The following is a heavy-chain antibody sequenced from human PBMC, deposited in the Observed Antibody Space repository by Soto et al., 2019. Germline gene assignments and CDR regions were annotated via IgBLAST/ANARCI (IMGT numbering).Heavy chain of an antibody. CDR1: GGSFSGYY. CDR3: ARRAGYYDFWSGSPDDY. Sequence: SETLSLTCAVYGGSFSGYYWTWIRQPPGKGLEWIGEINHSGITNYNPSLKSRLTISVDASKNQFSLKLNSVTAADTAVYYCARRAGYYDFWSGSPDDYWGQKTLVTVSS. D-gene: IGHD3-3*01. J-gene: IGHJ4*02. CDR2: INHSGIT. V-gene: IGHV4-34*01.